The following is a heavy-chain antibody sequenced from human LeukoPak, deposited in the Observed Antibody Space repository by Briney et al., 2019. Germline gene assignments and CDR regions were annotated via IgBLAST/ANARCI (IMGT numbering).Heavy chain of an antibody. CDR1: GGSFSGYY. Sequence: SETLSLTCAVYGGSFSGYYWSWIRQPPGKGLEWIGEINHSGSTNYNPSLKSRVTISVDTSKNQFSLKLSSVTAADTALYYCARGRLIVVVPAASRGKYNWFDPWGQGTLVTVSS. J-gene: IGHJ5*02. CDR2: INHSGST. D-gene: IGHD2-2*01. CDR3: ARGRLIVVVPAASRGKYNWFDP. V-gene: IGHV4-34*01.